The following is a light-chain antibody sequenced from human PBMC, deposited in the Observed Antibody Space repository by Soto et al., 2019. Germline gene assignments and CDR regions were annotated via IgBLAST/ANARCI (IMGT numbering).Light chain of an antibody. CDR1: QSVSSSY. CDR3: QQYGSSPPWT. CDR2: GAS. J-gene: IGKJ1*01. V-gene: IGKV3-20*01. Sequence: ESVLTQSPGTLSLSPGERATLSCRARQSVSSSYLAWYQQKPGQAPRLLIYGASSRATGIPDRFSGSGSGTDVTLTISRLEPEDFAVYYCQQYGSSPPWTFGQGTKVEIK.